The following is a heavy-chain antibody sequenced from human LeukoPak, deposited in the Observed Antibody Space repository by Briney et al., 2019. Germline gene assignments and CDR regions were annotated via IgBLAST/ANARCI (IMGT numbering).Heavy chain of an antibody. Sequence: GGSLRLSCAASGFTFSNYNMHWVRQAPGKGLEWVSSISSSSSYIYYADSVKGRFTISRDNAKNSLYLQMNSLRAEDTAVYYCARDLLDGNFDYWGQGTLVTVSS. CDR1: GFTFSNYN. CDR2: ISSSSSYI. CDR3: ARDLLDGNFDY. D-gene: IGHD3/OR15-3a*01. J-gene: IGHJ4*02. V-gene: IGHV3-21*01.